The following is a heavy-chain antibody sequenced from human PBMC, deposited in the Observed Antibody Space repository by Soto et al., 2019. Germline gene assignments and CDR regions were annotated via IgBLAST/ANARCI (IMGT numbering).Heavy chain of an antibody. CDR1: GFTFSSYS. CDR2: ISSSSSTI. D-gene: IGHD2-2*01. Sequence: GGSLRLSCAASGFTFSSYSMNWVRQAPGKGLEWVSYISSSSSTIYYADSVKGRFTISRDNAKNSLYLQMNSLRAEDTAVYYCARDWVVVPAASNYYYYYMDVWGKGTTVTVSS. J-gene: IGHJ6*03. V-gene: IGHV3-48*01. CDR3: ARDWVVVPAASNYYYYYMDV.